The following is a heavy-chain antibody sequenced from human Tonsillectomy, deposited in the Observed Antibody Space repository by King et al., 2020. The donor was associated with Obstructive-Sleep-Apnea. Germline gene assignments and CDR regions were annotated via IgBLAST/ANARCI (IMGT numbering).Heavy chain of an antibody. Sequence: VQLVQSGAEVKKPGASMKVSCKASGYTFTGYYMHWVRQAPGQGLEWMGWINPNSGGRDYAQKFQGRVTMTRDTSISTAYMELSSLRSDDTAVYYCARDAAVELHRRSNYFDYWGQGALVSVSS. CDR3: ARDAAVELHRRSNYFDY. CDR2: INPNSGGR. CDR1: GYTFTGYY. V-gene: IGHV1-2*02. J-gene: IGHJ4*02. D-gene: IGHD6-19*01.